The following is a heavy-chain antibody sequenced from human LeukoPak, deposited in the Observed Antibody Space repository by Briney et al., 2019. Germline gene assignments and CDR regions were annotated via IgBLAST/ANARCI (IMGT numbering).Heavy chain of an antibody. D-gene: IGHD7-27*01. CDR3: ARGWGEPSEMGV. J-gene: IGHJ6*04. CDR2: MNPNSGNT. CDR1: GYTFTSYD. Sequence: ASVKVSCKASGYTFTSYDINWVRQATGQGLEWMGWMNPNSGNTGYAQKFQGRVTITRNTSISTAYMELSSLRSEDTAVYYCARGWGEPSEMGVWGKGTTVTVSS. V-gene: IGHV1-8*03.